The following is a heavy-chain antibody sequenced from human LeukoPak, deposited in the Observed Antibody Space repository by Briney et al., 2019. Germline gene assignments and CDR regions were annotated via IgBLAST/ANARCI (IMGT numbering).Heavy chain of an antibody. CDR1: GFTFSASA. V-gene: IGHV3-64D*06. D-gene: IGHD4/OR15-4a*01. Sequence: GGCLRLSCSASGFTFSASAMHWVRQAPGKGPQLVSAITSDGRSTYYADSVKGRFTISRDNSENTLYLQMSSVRPEDTAVYYCVRDLTWGQGTLVTVSS. CDR2: ITSDGRST. CDR3: VRDLT. J-gene: IGHJ4*02.